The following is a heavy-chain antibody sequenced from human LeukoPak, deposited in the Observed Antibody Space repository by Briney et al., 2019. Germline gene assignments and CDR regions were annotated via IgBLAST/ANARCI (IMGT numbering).Heavy chain of an antibody. CDR2: INHSGST. CDR1: GGSFSGYY. D-gene: IGHD6-6*01. Sequence: SETLSLTCAVYGGSFSGYYWSWVRQPPGKGLEWIGEINHSGSTNYNPSLKSRVTISVDTSKHQFSLKLSSVTAADTAVYYCARGSNRLYSSSVRYSYYYMDVWGKGTTVTVSS. CDR3: ARGSNRLYSSSVRYSYYYMDV. J-gene: IGHJ6*03. V-gene: IGHV4-34*01.